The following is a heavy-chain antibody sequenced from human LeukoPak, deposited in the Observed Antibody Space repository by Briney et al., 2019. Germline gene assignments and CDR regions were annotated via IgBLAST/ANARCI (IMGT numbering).Heavy chain of an antibody. Sequence: PGGSLRLSCVASGFTFSSYSMNWVRQAPGKGLEWVSCITSDSSYMYYADSVKGRFTISRDNAKNSLCLQMNSLRAEDTAVYYCARDISGYYYFDYWGQGTLVTVSS. D-gene: IGHD3-22*01. CDR3: ARDISGYYYFDY. V-gene: IGHV3-21*01. J-gene: IGHJ4*02. CDR2: ITSDSSYM. CDR1: GFTFSSYS.